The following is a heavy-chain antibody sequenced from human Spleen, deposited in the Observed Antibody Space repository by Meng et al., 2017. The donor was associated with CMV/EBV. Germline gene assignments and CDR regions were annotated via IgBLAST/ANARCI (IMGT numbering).Heavy chain of an antibody. CDR3: GRDLVGYDGFDV. CDR1: GYTFTGHL. V-gene: IGHV1-46*01. J-gene: IGHJ3*01. D-gene: IGHD3-22*01. CDR2: IDPDGGTT. Sequence: SVKVSCKASGYTFTGHLMHWVRRAPGQGLEWMGRIDPDGGTTTYSQKFQGGVTLTSDTSTNTVYMELSRLRYEDTAVYYWGRDLVGYDGFDVWGQGTMVTV.